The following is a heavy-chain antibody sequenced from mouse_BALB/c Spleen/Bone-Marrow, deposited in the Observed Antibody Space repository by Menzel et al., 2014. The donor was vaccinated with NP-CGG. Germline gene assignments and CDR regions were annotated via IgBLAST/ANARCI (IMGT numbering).Heavy chain of an antibody. V-gene: IGHV5-12-1*01. CDR3: ARHGGNYVYYAMDY. CDR1: GFAFSSYD. J-gene: IGHJ4*01. Sequence: EVKLVESGGGLVKPGGSLKLPCAASGFAFSSYDMSWVRQTPGKRLEWVAYISSGGGSTYYPDTVKGRFTISRDNAKNILYLQMSSLKSEDTAMYYCARHGGNYVYYAMDYWGQGTSVTVSS. D-gene: IGHD2-1*01. CDR2: ISSGGGST.